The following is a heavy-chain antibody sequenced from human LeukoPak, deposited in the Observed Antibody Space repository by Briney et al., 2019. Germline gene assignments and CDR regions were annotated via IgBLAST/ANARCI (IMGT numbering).Heavy chain of an antibody. D-gene: IGHD6-19*01. J-gene: IGHJ5*02. V-gene: IGHV1-8*02. CDR2: MNPKSGNT. CDR1: GYTFTSYD. CDR3: ARQAVTVESWFDP. Sequence: ASVKVSCKASGYTFTSYDINWVRQVTGQGLEWMGWMNPKSGNTGYAQKFQGRVTMTRNTSISTAYMELSSLRSEDTAVYYCARQAVTVESWFDPWGQGTLVTVSS.